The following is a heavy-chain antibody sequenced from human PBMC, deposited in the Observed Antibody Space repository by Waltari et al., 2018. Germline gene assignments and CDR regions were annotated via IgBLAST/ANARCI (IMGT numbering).Heavy chain of an antibody. V-gene: IGHV1-18*01. Sequence: QVHLVQSGAEVKKPGASVKVSCKTSGYTFTSYGLPWFRQAPGQGLEWMGWISGYNGNTNSAQKLQARVTMTTDTSTSTAHMELRDLSPDDTAVYYCARDKSGWSYQAIDYWGQGTLVTVSS. CDR2: ISGYNGNT. CDR1: GYTFTSYG. D-gene: IGHD1-26*01. CDR3: ARDKSGWSYQAIDY. J-gene: IGHJ4*02.